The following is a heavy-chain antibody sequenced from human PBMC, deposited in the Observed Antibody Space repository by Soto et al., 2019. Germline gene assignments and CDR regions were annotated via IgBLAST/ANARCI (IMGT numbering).Heavy chain of an antibody. CDR1: GGTFSSYA. Sequence: QVQLVQSGAEVQKPGSSVKVSCKASGGTFSSYAISWVRQAPGQGLEWMGGIIPIFGTANYAQKFQGRVTITADESTSTAYMELSSLRSEDTAVYYCAAYYYGSGSYYNPPNWFDPWGQGTLVTVSS. CDR2: IIPIFGTA. D-gene: IGHD3-10*01. J-gene: IGHJ5*02. V-gene: IGHV1-69*01. CDR3: AAYYYGSGSYYNPPNWFDP.